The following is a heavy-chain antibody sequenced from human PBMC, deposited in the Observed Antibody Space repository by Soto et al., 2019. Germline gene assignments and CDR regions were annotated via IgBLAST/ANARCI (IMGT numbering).Heavy chain of an antibody. CDR1: GGSINSGGYY. D-gene: IGHD6-13*01. J-gene: IGHJ4*02. V-gene: IGHV4-31*03. CDR3: ARGYRQSGYSSSWVFDY. CDR2: MYYSGST. Sequence: QVQLRESGPGLVKPSQTLSLTCTVSGGSINSGGYYWNWIRQHPGKGLEWIGYMYYSGSTYYNPFLTRRVIISEATSENHFSLKLSSVTAADTAVYFCARGYRQSGYSSSWVFDYWGQGTLVNVSS.